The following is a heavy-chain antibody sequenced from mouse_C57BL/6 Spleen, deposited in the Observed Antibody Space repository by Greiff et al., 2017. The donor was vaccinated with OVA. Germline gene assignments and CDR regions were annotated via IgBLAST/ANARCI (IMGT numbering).Heavy chain of an antibody. Sequence: EVQGVESGGGLVKPGGSLKLSCAASGFTFSDYGMHWVRQAPEKGLEWVAYISSGSSTIYYADKVKSRCTISRDNAKNTLFLQMTSLRSEDTAMYYCARCSSYVRYYFDYWGQGTTLTVSS. V-gene: IGHV5-17*01. J-gene: IGHJ2*01. CDR1: GFTFSDYG. CDR3: ARCSSYVRYYFDY. CDR2: ISSGSSTI. D-gene: IGHD1-1*01.